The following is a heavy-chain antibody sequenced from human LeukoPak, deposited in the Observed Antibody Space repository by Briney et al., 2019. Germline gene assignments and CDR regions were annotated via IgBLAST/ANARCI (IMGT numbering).Heavy chain of an antibody. CDR2: ISYDGSNK. CDR1: GFTFSSYG. CDR3: ARDYYGSGSYTGFDY. V-gene: IGHV3-30*03. Sequence: GGSLRLSCAASGFTFSSYGMHWVRQAPGKGLEWVAVISYDGSNKYYADSVKGRFTISRDNSKNTLYLQMNSLRAEDTAVYYCARDYYGSGSYTGFDYWGQGTLVTVSS. J-gene: IGHJ4*02. D-gene: IGHD3-10*01.